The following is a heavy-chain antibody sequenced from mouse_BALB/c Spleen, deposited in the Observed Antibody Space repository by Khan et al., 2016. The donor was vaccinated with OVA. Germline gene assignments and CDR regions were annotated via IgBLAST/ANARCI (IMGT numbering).Heavy chain of an antibody. CDR2: ISYSGST. CDR3: ARRAYYANWYFDV. CDR1: GYSITSDYA. D-gene: IGHD1-1*02. J-gene: IGHJ1*01. Sequence: VQLKESGPGLVKPSQSLSLTCTVTGYSITSDYAWNWIRQFPGNKLEWMGYISYSGSTSYNPSLKSRISITRDTSKNQFFLQLNSVTTGDTATYYCARRAYYANWYFDVGGAGTTVTVSS. V-gene: IGHV3-2*02.